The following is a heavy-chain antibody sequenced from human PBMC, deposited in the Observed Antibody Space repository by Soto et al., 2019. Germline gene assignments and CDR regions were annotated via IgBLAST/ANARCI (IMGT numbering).Heavy chain of an antibody. CDR3: TTEAPSPRSGYDAFDI. CDR2: IKSKTDGGTT. Sequence: GGSLRLSCAASGFTFSNAWMSWVRQAPGKGLEWVGRIKSKTDGGTTDYAAPVKGRFTISRDDSKNTLYLQMNSLKTEDTAVYYCTTEAPSPRSGYDAFDIWGQGTMVTVSS. J-gene: IGHJ3*02. V-gene: IGHV3-15*01. D-gene: IGHD3-3*01. CDR1: GFTFSNAW.